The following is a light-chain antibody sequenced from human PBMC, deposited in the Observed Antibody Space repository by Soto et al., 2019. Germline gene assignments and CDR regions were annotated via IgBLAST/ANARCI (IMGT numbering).Light chain of an antibody. CDR3: QQSFSIPFT. J-gene: IGKJ3*01. CDR1: QTISRS. V-gene: IGKV1-39*01. Sequence: DIQMTQSPASLSASLGDKVTIACRTSQTISRSLNWYHHRPGKAPRLLVYAATTLQSGVPSRFSGSGSGTDFNLTISSLQPEDFATYYCQQSFSIPFTVGPGTKVD. CDR2: AAT.